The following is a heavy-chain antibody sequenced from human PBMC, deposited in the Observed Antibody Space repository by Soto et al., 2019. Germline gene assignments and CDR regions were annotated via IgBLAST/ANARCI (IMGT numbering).Heavy chain of an antibody. CDR2: IDWDDDK. V-gene: IGHV2-70*01. Sequence: SGPPLLNPPETLTQRCTFSGCSLSTRGMCVSWIRQPPGKALEWLALIDWDDDKYYSTSLKTRLTISKDTSKNQVVLTMTNMDPVDTATYYCARISPGKNWFDLWGQGTLVTVSS. J-gene: IGHJ5*02. CDR1: GCSLSTRGMC. CDR3: ARISPGKNWFDL.